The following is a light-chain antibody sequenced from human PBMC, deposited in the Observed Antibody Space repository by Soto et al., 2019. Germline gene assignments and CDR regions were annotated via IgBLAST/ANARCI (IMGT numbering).Light chain of an antibody. Sequence: EIVMTQSPATLSVPPGERATLSCRASQSVSSNLAWYQQKPGQAPRLVIYGASTRATGIPARFSGSGSGKEFTLTISSLQSEDFAVYYCQQYNNWPFTFGPGTKVDIK. CDR3: QQYNNWPFT. J-gene: IGKJ3*01. CDR1: QSVSSN. V-gene: IGKV3-15*01. CDR2: GAS.